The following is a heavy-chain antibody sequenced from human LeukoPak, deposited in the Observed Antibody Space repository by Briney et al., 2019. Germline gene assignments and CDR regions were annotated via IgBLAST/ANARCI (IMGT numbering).Heavy chain of an antibody. J-gene: IGHJ5*02. V-gene: IGHV3-9*01. D-gene: IGHD5-18*01. Sequence: SGGSLRLSCAASGFIFDDYAMHWVRQAPGKGLEWVSGINWNSNNIGYADSVKGRFSISRDNAKNSLYLQMNSLRAEDTALYYCAKGQYSYGLDWFDPWGQGTLVTVSS. CDR1: GFIFDDYA. CDR3: AKGQYSYGLDWFDP. CDR2: INWNSNNI.